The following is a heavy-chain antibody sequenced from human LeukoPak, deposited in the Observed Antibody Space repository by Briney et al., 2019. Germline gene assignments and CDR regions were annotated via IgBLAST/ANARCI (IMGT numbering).Heavy chain of an antibody. CDR1: GGSISSSNW. J-gene: IGHJ3*02. V-gene: IGHV4-4*02. D-gene: IGHD1-26*01. Sequence: SETLSLTCTVSGGSISSSNWWSWVRQPPGKGLEWIGEIYHSGSTNYNPSLKSRVTISVDKSKNQFSLKLSSVTAADTAVYYCARVGLVGATTRDAFDIWGQGTMVTVSS. CDR3: ARVGLVGATTRDAFDI. CDR2: IYHSGST.